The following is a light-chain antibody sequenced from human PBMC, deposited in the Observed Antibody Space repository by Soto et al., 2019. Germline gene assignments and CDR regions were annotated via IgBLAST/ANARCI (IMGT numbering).Light chain of an antibody. CDR2: DAS. V-gene: IGKV1-5*01. CDR3: QQYNSYWT. CDR1: QSISSW. Sequence: DIQMTQSPSTLSASVGARVPITCRASQSISSWLAWYQQKPGKAPKLLIYDASSLESGVPSRFSGSGSGTEFTLTISSLQPDDFVTYYCQQYNSYWTFGQGTKVDIK. J-gene: IGKJ1*01.